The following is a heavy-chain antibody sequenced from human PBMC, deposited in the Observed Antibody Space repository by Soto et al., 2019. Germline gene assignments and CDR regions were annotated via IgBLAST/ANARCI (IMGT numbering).Heavy chain of an antibody. D-gene: IGHD2-15*01. V-gene: IGHV3-30*18. CDR1: GFTFSSYG. Sequence: GGSLRLSCAASGFTFSSYGMHWVRQAPGKGLEWVAVISYDGSNKYYADSVKGRFTISRDNSKNTLYLQMNSLRAEDTAVYYCAKDCSGGSCYAHWGQGTLVTVS. J-gene: IGHJ4*02. CDR3: AKDCSGGSCYAH. CDR2: ISYDGSNK.